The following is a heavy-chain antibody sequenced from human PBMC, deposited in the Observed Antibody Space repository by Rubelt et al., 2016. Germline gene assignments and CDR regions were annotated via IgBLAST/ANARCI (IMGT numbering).Heavy chain of an antibody. D-gene: IGHD2-8*01. J-gene: IGHJ4*02. Sequence: EVQLVESGGGLVQPGRSLRLSCTTSGFTFRNYAMSWFRKAPGKGLEWVAKLQPDGSEKDRVDSMKGRFTISRDNAKNSLDVQMNSLRAEDTAVYYWSRIHNNALDYWGQGTLVTVSS. V-gene: IGHV3-7*01. CDR2: LQPDGSEK. CDR3: SRIHNNALDY. CDR1: GFTFRNYA.